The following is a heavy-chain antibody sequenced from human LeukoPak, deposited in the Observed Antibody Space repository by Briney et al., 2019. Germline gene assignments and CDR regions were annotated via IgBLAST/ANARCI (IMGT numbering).Heavy chain of an antibody. V-gene: IGHV4-39*01. CDR2: IYYSGST. J-gene: IGHJ4*02. D-gene: IGHD3-22*01. CDR3: ARHYCDTSGYYPWYFYY. Sequence: PSETLSLTCTVSGGSFSSSTYYWGWIRQPPGKGLEWLGSIYYSGSTYYNQSLKSRVTISVDTSKNQFSLTLTSVTAADTALYYCARHYCDTSGYYPWYFYYWGQGTLVTVSS. CDR1: GGSFSSSTYY.